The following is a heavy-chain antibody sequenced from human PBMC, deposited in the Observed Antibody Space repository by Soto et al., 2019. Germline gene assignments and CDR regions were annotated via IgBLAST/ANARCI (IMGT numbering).Heavy chain of an antibody. Sequence: GGSLRLSCAASGFTFSSYAMHWVRQAPGKGLEWVAVISYDGSNKYYADSVKGRFTISRDNSKNTLYLQMNSLRAEDTAVYYCARGYYYDSSGYYLYFDHWGQGTLATVSS. J-gene: IGHJ1*01. CDR3: ARGYYYDSSGYYLYFDH. CDR1: GFTFSSYA. D-gene: IGHD3-22*01. V-gene: IGHV3-30-3*01. CDR2: ISYDGSNK.